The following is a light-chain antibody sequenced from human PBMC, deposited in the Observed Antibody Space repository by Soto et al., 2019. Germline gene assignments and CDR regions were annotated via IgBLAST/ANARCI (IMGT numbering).Light chain of an antibody. CDR3: QHYYKWPLS. Sequence: MTQSPSSVSASVGDRVTITCRASQGINNWLAWYQQRPGQSPRLLIYAASTRAPGVPARFSGSGSGTEFTLTISGLQSDDFALFFCQHYYKWPLSFGGGTKVDIK. V-gene: IGKV3-15*01. CDR2: AAS. J-gene: IGKJ4*01. CDR1: QGINNW.